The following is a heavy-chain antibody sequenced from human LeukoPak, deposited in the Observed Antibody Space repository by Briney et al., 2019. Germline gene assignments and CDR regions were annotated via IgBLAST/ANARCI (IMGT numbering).Heavy chain of an antibody. J-gene: IGHJ4*02. CDR3: ARGSAMDY. CDR1: DYSISSGYY. Sequence: SETLSLTCAVSDYSISSGYYWGWIRQPPGKGLEWIGSIYYSGSTYYNPSLKSRVTLSVDTSKNQFSLKLSFVTAADTAVYYCARGSAMDYWGQGSMVTVCS. D-gene: IGHD1-26*01. CDR2: IYYSGST. V-gene: IGHV4-38-2*01.